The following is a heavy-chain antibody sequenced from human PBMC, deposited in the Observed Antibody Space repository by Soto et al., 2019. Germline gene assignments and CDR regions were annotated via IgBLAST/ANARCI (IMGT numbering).Heavy chain of an antibody. CDR1: GFTFSSYW. V-gene: IGHV3-7*01. CDR3: AREDYDILTGYLYDY. CDR2: IKQDGSEK. D-gene: IGHD3-9*01. J-gene: IGHJ4*02. Sequence: EVQLVESGGGLVQPGGSLRLSCAASGFTFSSYWMSWVRQAPGKGLEWVANIKQDGSEKYYVDSVKGRFTISRDNAKNSLYLQMNSLRAEDTAVYYCAREDYDILTGYLYDYWGQGTLVTVSS.